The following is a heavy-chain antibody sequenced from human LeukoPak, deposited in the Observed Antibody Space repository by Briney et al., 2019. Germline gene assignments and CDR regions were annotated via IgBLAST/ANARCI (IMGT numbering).Heavy chain of an antibody. Sequence: GGSLRLSCAASGFTFDDYGMSWVRQAPGKGLEWVSGINWNGGSTGYADSVKGRFTISRDNAKNSLYLQMNSLRAEDTALYYCARDISVGDYDRGVYFDYWGQGTLVTVSS. CDR2: INWNGGST. CDR3: ARDISVGDYDRGVYFDY. J-gene: IGHJ4*02. V-gene: IGHV3-20*04. D-gene: IGHD3-22*01. CDR1: GFTFDDYG.